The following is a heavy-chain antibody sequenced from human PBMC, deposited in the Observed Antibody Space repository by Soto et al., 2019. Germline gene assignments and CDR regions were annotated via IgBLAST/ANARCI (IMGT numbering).Heavy chain of an antibody. CDR3: ARFSRLSYYYGSGSYYTYDY. J-gene: IGHJ4*02. V-gene: IGHV4-31*03. Sequence: SETLSLTCTVSGGSISSGGYYWSWIRQHPGKGLEWIGYTYYSGSTYYNPSLKSRVTISVDTSKNQFSLKLSSVTAADTAVYYCARFSRLSYYYGSGSYYTYDYWGQGTLVTAPQ. D-gene: IGHD3-10*01. CDR1: GGSISSGGYY. CDR2: TYYSGST.